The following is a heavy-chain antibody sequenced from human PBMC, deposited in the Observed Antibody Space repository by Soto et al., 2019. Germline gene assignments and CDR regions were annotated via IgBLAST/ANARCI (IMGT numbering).Heavy chain of an antibody. D-gene: IGHD3-22*01. J-gene: IGHJ1*01. Sequence: EVQLLESGGGLVQPGGSLRLSCAASGFTFSSYAMSWVRQAPGKGLEWVSAISGSGGSTYYADSVKGRFTISRDNSKNTLYLQMNSLRAEDTAVYYCAKDQEEYYYDSSGYYHEYFQHWGQGTLVTVSS. V-gene: IGHV3-23*01. CDR3: AKDQEEYYYDSSGYYHEYFQH. CDR2: ISGSGGST. CDR1: GFTFSSYA.